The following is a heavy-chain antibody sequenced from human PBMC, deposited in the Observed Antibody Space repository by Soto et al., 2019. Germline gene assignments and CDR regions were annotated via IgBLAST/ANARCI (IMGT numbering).Heavy chain of an antibody. V-gene: IGHV1-18*01. CDR1: GYTFTIYG. CDR3: ARDRTDYGDPSFDY. D-gene: IGHD4-17*01. J-gene: IGHJ4*02. CDR2: IRASNGNT. Sequence: GXXVKVSCKAPGYTFTIYGISWVRQAPGQXVEWMGWIRASNGNTKYAQKIKGRVXXTTDTSTXXPYMELRRLRSEEKAVYYCARDRTDYGDPSFDYWAQGTLVTV.